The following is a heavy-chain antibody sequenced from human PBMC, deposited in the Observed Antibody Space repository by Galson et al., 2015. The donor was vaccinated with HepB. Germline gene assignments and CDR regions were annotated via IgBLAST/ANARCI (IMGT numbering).Heavy chain of an antibody. D-gene: IGHD4-17*01. CDR2: INAGNGNT. CDR1: GYTFTSYA. V-gene: IGHV1-3*01. J-gene: IGHJ4*02. CDR3: ARGRWGTVSTDSHY. Sequence: SVKVSCKASGYTFTSYAMHWVRQAPGQRLEWMGWINAGNGNTKYSQKFQGRVTITRDTSASTAYMELSSLRSEDTAVYYCARGRWGTVSTDSHYWGQGTLCTVSA.